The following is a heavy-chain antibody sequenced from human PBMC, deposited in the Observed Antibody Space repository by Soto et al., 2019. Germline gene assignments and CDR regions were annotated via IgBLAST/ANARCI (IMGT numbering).Heavy chain of an antibody. V-gene: IGHV4-30-4*01. D-gene: IGHD2-2*01. CDR3: ASVVVPAAIPYYYGMDV. J-gene: IGHJ6*02. CDR1: GGSISSGDYY. Sequence: SETLSLTCIVSGGSISSGDYYWSWIRQPPGKGLEWIGYIYYSGSTYYNPSLKSRVTISVDTSKNQFSLKLSSVTAADTAVYYCASVVVPAAIPYYYGMDVWGQGTTVTVSS. CDR2: IYYSGST.